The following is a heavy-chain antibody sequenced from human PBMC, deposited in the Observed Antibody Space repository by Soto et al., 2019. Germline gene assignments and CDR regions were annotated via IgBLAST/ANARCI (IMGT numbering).Heavy chain of an antibody. CDR3: AMLPISYYMDV. J-gene: IGHJ6*03. Sequence: PGGSLRLSCAASGFTFSSYAMSWVRQAPGKGLEWVAVIWYDGSNKYYADSVKGRFTIPRDNSKNTLYLQMNSLRAEDTAVYYCAMLPISYYMDVWGKGTTVTVSS. CDR2: IWYDGSNK. V-gene: IGHV3-33*08. CDR1: GFTFSSYA. D-gene: IGHD2-15*01.